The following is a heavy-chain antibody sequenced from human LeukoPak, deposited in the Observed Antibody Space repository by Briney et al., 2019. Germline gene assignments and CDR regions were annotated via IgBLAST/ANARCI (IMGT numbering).Heavy chain of an antibody. J-gene: IGHJ4*02. CDR3: AKGALSDYGDYLEIDY. Sequence: GGSLRLSCAASGFTFSSYGMHWVRQAPGKGLEWVAVISYDGSNKYYADSVKGRFTISRDNSKNTLYLQMNSLRAEDTAVYYCAKGALSDYGDYLEIDYWGQGTLVTVSS. CDR2: ISYDGSNK. CDR1: GFTFSSYG. D-gene: IGHD4-17*01. V-gene: IGHV3-30*18.